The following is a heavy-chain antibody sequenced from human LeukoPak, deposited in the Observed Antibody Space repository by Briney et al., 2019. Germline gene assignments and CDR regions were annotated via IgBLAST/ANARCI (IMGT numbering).Heavy chain of an antibody. CDR1: GFTFSSYA. CDR3: AKDNCSGGSCDFDY. D-gene: IGHD2-15*01. Sequence: GGSLRLSCVASGFTFSSYAMSWVRQAPGKGLDWVSAISGSGGSTYYADSVKGRFTISRDNSKNTLYLQMNSLRAEDTAVYYCAKDNCSGGSCDFDYWGQGTLVTFSS. CDR2: ISGSGGST. V-gene: IGHV3-23*01. J-gene: IGHJ4*02.